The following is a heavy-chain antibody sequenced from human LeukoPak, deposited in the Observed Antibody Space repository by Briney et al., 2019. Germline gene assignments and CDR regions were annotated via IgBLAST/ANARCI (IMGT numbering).Heavy chain of an antibody. CDR2: INWNGGST. CDR1: GFTFSSYA. V-gene: IGHV3-20*04. Sequence: GGSLRLSCAASGFTFSSYAMSWVRQAPGKGLEWVSGINWNGGSTGYADSVKGRFTISRDNAKNSLYLQMNSLRAEDTALYYCARDIVVVPAATTFFDYWGQGTLVTVSS. J-gene: IGHJ4*02. D-gene: IGHD2-2*01. CDR3: ARDIVVVPAATTFFDY.